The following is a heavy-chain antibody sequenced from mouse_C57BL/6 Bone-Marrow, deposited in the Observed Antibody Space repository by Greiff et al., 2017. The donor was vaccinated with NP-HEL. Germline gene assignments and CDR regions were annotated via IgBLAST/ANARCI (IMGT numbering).Heavy chain of an antibody. D-gene: IGHD1-1*01. CDR1: GYTFTSYD. CDR2: IYPRDGST. CDR3: ARGYGSSPYYFDY. Sequence: QVQLQQSGPELVKPGASVKLSCKASGYTFTSYDINWVQQRPGQGLEWIGWIYPRDGSTKYNETFKGQATLTVDTSSSTAYMELHSLTSENSAVYFWARGYGSSPYYFDYWGQGTTLTVSS. V-gene: IGHV1-85*01. J-gene: IGHJ2*01.